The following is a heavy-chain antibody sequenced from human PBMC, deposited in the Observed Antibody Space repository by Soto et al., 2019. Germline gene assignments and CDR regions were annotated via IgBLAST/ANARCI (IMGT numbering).Heavy chain of an antibody. CDR2: IYYSGRT. CDR1: GGSISSSSYY. V-gene: IGHV4-39*01. CDR3: ARRPRLGDCSRTSCLYWFEP. D-gene: IGHD2-2*01. J-gene: IGHJ5*02. Sequence: QLQLQESGPGLVKPSETLSLTCTVSGGSISSSSYYWGWFRQPPGKWLEWIGRIYYSGRTYYNPSLKSRVTISLAQSKYQCSLKLSSVTAADTAVYYCARRPRLGDCSRTSCLYWFEPWCQGTLVTGSS.